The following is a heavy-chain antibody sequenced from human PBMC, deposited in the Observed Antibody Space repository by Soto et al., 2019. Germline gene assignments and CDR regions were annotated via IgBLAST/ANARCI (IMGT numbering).Heavy chain of an antibody. CDR1: AGTFSSYA. Sequence: GASSEVSCKASAGTFSSYAISWVRQAPGQGLEWMGGIIPIFGTANYAQKFQGRVTITADESTSTAYMELSSLRSEDTAVYYCAAEDYYDSSGSTHYYYYYGMDVWGQGTTVTVSS. CDR3: AAEDYYDSSGSTHYYYYYGMDV. V-gene: IGHV1-69*01. D-gene: IGHD3-22*01. J-gene: IGHJ6*02. CDR2: IIPIFGTA.